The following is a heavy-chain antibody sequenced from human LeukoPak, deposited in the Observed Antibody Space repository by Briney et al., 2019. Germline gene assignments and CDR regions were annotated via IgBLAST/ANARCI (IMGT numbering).Heavy chain of an antibody. Sequence: ASVKVSCKASGYTFTSYGISWVRQASGQGLEWVGWISAYNGNTNYAQKLQGRVTMTKDTSTSTAYMELRSLRSDDTAVYYCARRRYYDSSGYYFDYWGQGTLVTVSS. CDR1: GYTFTSYG. CDR2: ISAYNGNT. CDR3: ARRRYYDSSGYYFDY. D-gene: IGHD3-22*01. J-gene: IGHJ4*02. V-gene: IGHV1-18*01.